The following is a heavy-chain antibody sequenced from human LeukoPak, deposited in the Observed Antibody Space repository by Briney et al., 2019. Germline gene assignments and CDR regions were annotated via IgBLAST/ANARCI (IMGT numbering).Heavy chain of an antibody. Sequence: SETLSLTCAVSGGSISGYFWSWIRQPPGKVLEWIGYIYYTGSTIYNPSLRSRVTISVDTSKNQFSLNLSSVTAADTAVYYCARHDPVGHFLRGMDVWGQGTTVTVSS. V-gene: IGHV4-59*08. D-gene: IGHD2/OR15-2a*01. CDR3: ARHDPVGHFLRGMDV. CDR2: IYYTGST. J-gene: IGHJ6*02. CDR1: GGSISGYF.